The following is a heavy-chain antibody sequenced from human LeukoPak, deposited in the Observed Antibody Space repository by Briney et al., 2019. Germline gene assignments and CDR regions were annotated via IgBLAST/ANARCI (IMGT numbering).Heavy chain of an antibody. CDR1: GYSFTSYW. Sequence: TGESLKISCKGSGYSFTSYWIGWVRQMPGKGLEWMGIIYPGDSDTRYSPSFQGQVTISADKSISTAYLQWSSLKASDTAMYYCARHGDTAMASDAFDIWGQGTMVTVSS. CDR2: IYPGDSDT. CDR3: ARHGDTAMASDAFDI. D-gene: IGHD5-18*01. V-gene: IGHV5-51*01. J-gene: IGHJ3*02.